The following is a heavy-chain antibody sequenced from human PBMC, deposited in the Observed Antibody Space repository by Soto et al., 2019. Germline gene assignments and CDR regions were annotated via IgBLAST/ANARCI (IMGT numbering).Heavy chain of an antibody. CDR1: GGTFGSYA. J-gene: IGHJ6*02. CDR3: ARSQGSSTSLEIYYYYYYGMDV. V-gene: IGHV1-69*13. D-gene: IGHD2-2*01. CDR2: IIPIPGTA. Sequence: ASVKFSCKASGGTFGSYAISWVRQAPGQGLEWMGGIIPIPGTANYAQKFQGRVTIAADESTSTAYMELSSLRSEDTAVYYCARSQGSSTSLEIYYYYYYGMDVWGQGTTVTVSS.